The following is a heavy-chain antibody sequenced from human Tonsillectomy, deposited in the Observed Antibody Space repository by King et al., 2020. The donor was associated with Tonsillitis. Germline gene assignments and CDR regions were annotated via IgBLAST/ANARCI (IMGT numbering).Heavy chain of an antibody. CDR2: INTYNGNT. V-gene: IGHV1-18*04. J-gene: IGHJ5*02. CDR3: ARVNIYYYDISGYPGWFDT. CDR1: GYTFTSYG. D-gene: IGHD3-22*01. Sequence: VQLVESGAEVKKPGASVKVSCKASGYTFTSYGISWVRQAPGQGLEWMGWINTYNGNTNSAQKLQGRVTMTTDTSTSTAYMELRSLRSDDTAVYYCARVNIYYYDISGYPGWFDTWGQGTLVTVSS.